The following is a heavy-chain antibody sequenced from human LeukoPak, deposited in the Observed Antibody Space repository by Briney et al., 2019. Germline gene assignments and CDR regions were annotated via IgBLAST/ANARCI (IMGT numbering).Heavy chain of an antibody. CDR2: ISGDGGAT. CDR3: AKESYFGSGSPMDV. Sequence: GGSLRLSCAASGFTFDDYAMHWVCQAPGKGLEWVSLISGDGGATYYADSVKGRFTISRDNSENSLYLQMNSLRTEDTALYYCAKESYFGSGSPMDVWGQGTTVTVSS. V-gene: IGHV3-43*02. J-gene: IGHJ6*02. CDR1: GFTFDDYA. D-gene: IGHD3-10*01.